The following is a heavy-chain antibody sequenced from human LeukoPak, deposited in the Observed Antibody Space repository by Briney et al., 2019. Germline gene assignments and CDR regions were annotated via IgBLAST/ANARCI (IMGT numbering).Heavy chain of an antibody. CDR1: GYTFTSYG. V-gene: IGHV1-18*01. Sequence: ASVKVSCKASGYTFTSYGISWVRQAPEQGLEWMGWISGSNGNTNYAQKFQGRVTMTTDTSTGTAYMDLRNLRFDDTAVYFCARSGRGTYYYFDLWGQGTLVTVSS. CDR3: ARSGRGTYYYFDL. J-gene: IGHJ4*02. D-gene: IGHD1-26*01. CDR2: ISGSNGNT.